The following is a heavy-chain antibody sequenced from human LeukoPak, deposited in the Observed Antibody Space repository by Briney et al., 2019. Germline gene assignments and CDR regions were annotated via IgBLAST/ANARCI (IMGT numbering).Heavy chain of an antibody. V-gene: IGHV3-23*01. J-gene: IGHJ4*02. Sequence: GGSLRLSCAASGFTFSSYAMSWVRQAPGKGLEWVSAISGSGGSTYYADSVKGRFTISGDNSKNTLYLQMNSLRAEDTAVYYCAKDGIPYGDYDYWGQGTLVTVSS. CDR3: AKDGIPYGDYDY. CDR2: ISGSGGST. D-gene: IGHD4-17*01. CDR1: GFTFSSYA.